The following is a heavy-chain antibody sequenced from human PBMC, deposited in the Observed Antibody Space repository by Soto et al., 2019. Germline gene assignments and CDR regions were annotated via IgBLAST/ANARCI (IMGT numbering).Heavy chain of an antibody. CDR1: GFTFSPYW. J-gene: IGHJ5*02. CDR2: IKDDGGDE. Sequence: EVQLVESGGGLVQPGGSLRLSCAASGFTFSPYWMSWVRQAPGKGVEWVAIIKDDGGDELYLEAVRGRFTISRDNAKKSLYLAMDSLRVEDTAVYYCAGGSGWISDTWGQGTLVTVSS. V-gene: IGHV3-7*05. D-gene: IGHD6-19*01. CDR3: AGGSGWISDT.